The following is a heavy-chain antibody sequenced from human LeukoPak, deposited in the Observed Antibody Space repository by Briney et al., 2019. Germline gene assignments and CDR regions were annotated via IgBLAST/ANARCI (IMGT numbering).Heavy chain of an antibody. CDR1: GGTFSSYA. Sequence: ASVKVSCKASGGTFSSYAISWVRQAPGQGLEWMGGIIPIFGTANYAQKFQGRVTITADESTSTAYMELSGLRSEDTAVYYCARERITMIVVVITNVGYFDYWGQGTLVTVSS. CDR2: IIPIFGTA. CDR3: ARERITMIVVVITNVGYFDY. V-gene: IGHV1-69*13. D-gene: IGHD3-22*01. J-gene: IGHJ4*02.